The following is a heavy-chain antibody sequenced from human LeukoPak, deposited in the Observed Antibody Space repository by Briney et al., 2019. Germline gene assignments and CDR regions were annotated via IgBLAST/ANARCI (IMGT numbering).Heavy chain of an antibody. CDR1: GGSISSYY. CDR3: ARDHGDFVWFFDY. CDR2: IFTSGST. Sequence: SETLSLTCTVSGGSISSYYWSWIRQPPGKGLEWIGRIFTSGSTNYNPSLKSRVTMSVDTSKNQFSLKLSSVTAADTAVYYCARDHGDFVWFFDYWGQGILVTVSS. V-gene: IGHV4-4*07. J-gene: IGHJ4*02. D-gene: IGHD4-17*01.